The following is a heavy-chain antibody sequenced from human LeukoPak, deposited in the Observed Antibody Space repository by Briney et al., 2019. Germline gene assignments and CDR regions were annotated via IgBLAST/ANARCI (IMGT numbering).Heavy chain of an antibody. CDR1: GFTFSSYW. J-gene: IGHJ4*02. CDR3: AKGYYFDILSGYSSLDS. CDR2: INSDGSST. V-gene: IGHV3-74*01. Sequence: GGSLRLSCAASGFTFSSYWMHWVRQAPGKGLVWVSRINSDGSSTSYADSVKGRFTISRDDSKNTLYLQMNSLRAEDTAAYYCAKGYYFDILSGYSSLDSWGQGTLVTVSS. D-gene: IGHD3-9*01.